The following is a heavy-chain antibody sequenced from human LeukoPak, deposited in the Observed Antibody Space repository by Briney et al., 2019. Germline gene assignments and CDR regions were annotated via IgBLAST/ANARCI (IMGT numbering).Heavy chain of an antibody. CDR3: ARLNYGDLDY. J-gene: IGHJ4*02. D-gene: IGHD4-17*01. Sequence: SETLSLTCAVYGGSFSTDYWSWIRQPPGKGLEWIGEINHSGTTNYNPSLKSRATISIDTAKNQFFLRLSSVTAADTAVYYCARLNYGDLDYWGQGTLLTVSS. CDR2: INHSGTT. V-gene: IGHV4-34*01. CDR1: GGSFSTDY.